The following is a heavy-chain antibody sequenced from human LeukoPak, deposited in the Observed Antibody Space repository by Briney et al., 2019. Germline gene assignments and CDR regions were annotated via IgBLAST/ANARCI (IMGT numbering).Heavy chain of an antibody. J-gene: IGHJ4*02. D-gene: IGHD3-22*01. V-gene: IGHV3-23*01. CDR1: GFIFSSYA. CDR2: ISGSGGST. Sequence: GGSLRLSCVASGFIFSSYAMSWVRQAPGKGLEWVSAISGSGGSTYYADSVKGRFTISRDNSKNTLYLQMNSLRAEDTAVYYCAKDLMYYYDSSGYYNYWGQGTLVTVSS. CDR3: AKDLMYYYDSSGYYNY.